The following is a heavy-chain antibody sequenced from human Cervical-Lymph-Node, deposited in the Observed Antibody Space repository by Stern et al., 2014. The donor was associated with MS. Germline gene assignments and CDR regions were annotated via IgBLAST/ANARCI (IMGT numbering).Heavy chain of an antibody. J-gene: IGHJ4*02. CDR2: IYFTVSA. CDR1: GTSTISNY. Sequence: LQLEESGPGLVKPSETLSLTCSVSGTSTISNYLSWFRQSPGKGLQRIGNIYFTVSANYNPSLNIRIRMSIDTSKIQFSVKVTSVTAAYTAVYYFARLAASTSGPFDFWGQGALVTVSS. V-gene: IGHV4-4*09. CDR3: ARLAASTSGPFDF. D-gene: IGHD6-25*01.